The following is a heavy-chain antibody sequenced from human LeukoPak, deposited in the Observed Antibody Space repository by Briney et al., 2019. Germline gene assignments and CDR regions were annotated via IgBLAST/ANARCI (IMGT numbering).Heavy chain of an antibody. CDR1: GYSISSGYY. V-gene: IGHV4-38-2*02. CDR3: ARGAEYYAIWRGYAGYPDY. D-gene: IGHD3-3*01. CDR2: IDHSGTI. J-gene: IGHJ4*02. Sequence: SETLSLTCTVSGYSISSGYYWGWIRQPPGKGLEWIGSIDHSGTIYYNPSLKSRLTISVDTSKNQFSLKLTSVTAADTAVYFCARGAEYYAIWRGYAGYPDYWGQGISVTVSS.